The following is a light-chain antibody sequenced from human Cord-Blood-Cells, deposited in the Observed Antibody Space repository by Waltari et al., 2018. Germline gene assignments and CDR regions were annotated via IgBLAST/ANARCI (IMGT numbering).Light chain of an antibody. CDR2: GKN. J-gene: IGLJ2*01. CDR1: SLRSYY. Sequence: TVRITCQGDSLRSYYASWYQQKPGQAPVLVIYGKNNRPSGIPDRFSGSSSGNTASLTITGAQAEDEADYYCNSRDSRVFGGGTKLTVL. V-gene: IGLV3-19*01. CDR3: NSRDSRV.